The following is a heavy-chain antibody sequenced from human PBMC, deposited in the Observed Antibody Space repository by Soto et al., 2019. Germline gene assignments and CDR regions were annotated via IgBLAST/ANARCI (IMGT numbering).Heavy chain of an antibody. CDR3: ARNTDHRLVRGWFDP. J-gene: IGHJ5*02. CDR2: ISHDGIHE. CDR1: ALTFSTSA. Sequence: WRSLRLSCSASALTFSTSAMHWFRQAPGKGLEWVAMISHDGIHEYYGDSVKGRFSVSRANSHNILQLQMNSLRIEDTAVYFCARNTDHRLVRGWFDPWGQGTLVTVSS. V-gene: IGHV3-30-3*01. D-gene: IGHD3-10*01.